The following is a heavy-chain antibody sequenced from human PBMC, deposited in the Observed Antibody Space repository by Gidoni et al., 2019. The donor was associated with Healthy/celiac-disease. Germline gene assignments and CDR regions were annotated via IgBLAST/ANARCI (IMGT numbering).Heavy chain of an antibody. CDR2: INPNSGGT. CDR1: GYTFTGYY. J-gene: IGHJ6*02. CDR3: ARGKTRDWNDVHYYGMDV. V-gene: IGHV1-2*02. D-gene: IGHD1-1*01. Sequence: QVQLVQSGAEVMKPGASVKVSCKASGYTFTGYYMHWVRQAPGQGLEWMGWINPNSGGTNYAQKFKGRVTMTRDTSISTVYMELSRLRSDDTAVYYCARGKTRDWNDVHYYGMDVWGQGTTVTVSS.